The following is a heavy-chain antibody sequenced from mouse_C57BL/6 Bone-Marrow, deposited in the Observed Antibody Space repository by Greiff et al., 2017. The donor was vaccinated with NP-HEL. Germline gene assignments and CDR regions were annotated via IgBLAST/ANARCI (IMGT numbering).Heavy chain of an antibody. V-gene: IGHV1-66*01. J-gene: IGHJ2*01. CDR1: GYSFTSYY. D-gene: IGHD2-1*01. Sequence: QVQLKESGPELVKPGASVKISCKASGYSFTSYYIHWVKQRPGQGLEWIGWIYPGSGNTKYNEKFKGKATLTADTSSSTAYMQLSSLTSEDSAVYYCARMGDLLWSLGTYFDYCGQGTTLTVSS. CDR2: IYPGSGNT. CDR3: ARMGDLLWSLGTYFDY.